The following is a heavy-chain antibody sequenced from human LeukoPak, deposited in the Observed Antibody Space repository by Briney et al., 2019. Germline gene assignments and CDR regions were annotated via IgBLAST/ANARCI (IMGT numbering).Heavy chain of an antibody. Sequence: GGSLRLSCAASGFTLSSYSMNWVRQPPGKGLEWVSSIIVSSGYTFYADSVKGRFTISRDNAKKSLYLQMNSLRAEDTAVYYCARYRAWPAAAPIDHWGQGTLVTVSS. V-gene: IGHV3-21*01. D-gene: IGHD6-13*01. CDR3: ARYRAWPAAAPIDH. CDR2: IIVSSGYT. J-gene: IGHJ4*02. CDR1: GFTLSSYS.